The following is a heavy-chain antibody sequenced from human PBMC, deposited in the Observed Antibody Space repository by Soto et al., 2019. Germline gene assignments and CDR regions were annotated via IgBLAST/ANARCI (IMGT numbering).Heavy chain of an antibody. D-gene: IGHD5-12*01. V-gene: IGHV3-23*01. Sequence: EVQLLESGGGLVQPGGSLRLSCAASGFTCSNYAMTWVRQAPGKGLEWVSSISDSGGSTYDADSVKGRFTISRDNSKNTLYLQMNSLRAEDTAVYYCTKRVATILTGNWFDPWGQGTLVTVSS. J-gene: IGHJ5*02. CDR1: GFTCSNYA. CDR2: ISDSGGST. CDR3: TKRVATILTGNWFDP.